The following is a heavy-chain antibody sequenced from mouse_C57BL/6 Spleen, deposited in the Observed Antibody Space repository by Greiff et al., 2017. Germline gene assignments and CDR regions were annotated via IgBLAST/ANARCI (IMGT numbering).Heavy chain of an antibody. Sequence: VQLQQPGAELVRPGSSVKLSCKASGYTFTSYWMHWVKQRPIQGLEWLGNIDPSDSETHYNQQFKDKATLTVDKSSRTAYMQLSSLTSEDSAGYDCAIRGDYHFAYWGQGTLVTVSA. CDR1: GYTFTSYW. V-gene: IGHV1-52*01. J-gene: IGHJ3*01. CDR2: IDPSDSET. D-gene: IGHD2-4*01. CDR3: AIRGDYHFAY.